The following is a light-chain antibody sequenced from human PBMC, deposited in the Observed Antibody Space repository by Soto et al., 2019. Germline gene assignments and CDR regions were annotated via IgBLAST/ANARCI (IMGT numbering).Light chain of an antibody. CDR1: QSLSSN. CDR2: GAS. Sequence: EIVMTQSPATLSVSPGESATLSCRASQSLSSNLAWYQQKPGQAPRLLIYGASTRATGIPARFSGSGSGTEFTLTISSLQSEDFALYYCQQYNDWPWTFGQGTKVEIK. V-gene: IGKV3-15*01. J-gene: IGKJ1*01. CDR3: QQYNDWPWT.